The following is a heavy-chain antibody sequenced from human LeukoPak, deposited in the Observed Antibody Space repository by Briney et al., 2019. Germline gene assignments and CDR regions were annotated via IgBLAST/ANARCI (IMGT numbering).Heavy chain of an antibody. D-gene: IGHD2-2*01. J-gene: IGHJ4*02. CDR1: GSTFSSYW. V-gene: IGHV3-7*04. Sequence: GGPLRLSCAASGSTFSSYWMTWVRQAPGKGLEWLANIKQDGSEKYYVDSVKGRFTISRDNAKNSLYLQMNSLRAEDTAVYYCARDRRCSSTSCYYFDYWGQGTLVTVSS. CDR2: IKQDGSEK. CDR3: ARDRRCSSTSCYYFDY.